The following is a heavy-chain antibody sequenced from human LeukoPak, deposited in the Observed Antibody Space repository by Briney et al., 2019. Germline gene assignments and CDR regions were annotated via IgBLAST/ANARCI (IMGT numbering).Heavy chain of an antibody. CDR1: GGSISSYY. D-gene: IGHD3-22*01. CDR2: IYYSGST. V-gene: IGHV4-59*01. CDR3: ARVPEYYYDSSGFFDY. J-gene: IGHJ4*02. Sequence: SETLSLTCTVSGGSISSYYWSWIRQPPGEGLEWIGYIYYSGSTNYNPSLKSRVTISVDTSKNQFSLKLSSVTAADTAVYYCARVPEYYYDSSGFFDYWGQGTLVTVSS.